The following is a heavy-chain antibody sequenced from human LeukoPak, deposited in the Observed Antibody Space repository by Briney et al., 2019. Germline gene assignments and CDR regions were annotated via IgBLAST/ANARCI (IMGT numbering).Heavy chain of an antibody. Sequence: SVKVSCKASGGTFSSYAISWVRQAPGQGLEWMRGIIPIFGTANYAQKFQGRVTITADESTSTAYMELSSLRSEDTAVYYCAGVLLWFGDQKYYFDYWGQGTLVTVSS. CDR2: IIPIFGTA. CDR3: AGVLLWFGDQKYYFDY. D-gene: IGHD3-10*01. CDR1: GGTFSSYA. V-gene: IGHV1-69*01. J-gene: IGHJ4*02.